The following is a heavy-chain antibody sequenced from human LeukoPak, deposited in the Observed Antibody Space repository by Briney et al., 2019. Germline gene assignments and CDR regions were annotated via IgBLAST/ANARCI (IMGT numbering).Heavy chain of an antibody. CDR3: ARQGDSHFFDH. Sequence: GGSLRLSCAASGFTFSDYYMSWIRQAPGKGLEWVSYISSSSSYTNYADSVKGRFTISRDNSMNTLYLQTNSLRAEDTAVYYCARQGDSHFFDHWGQGTLVTVSS. J-gene: IGHJ4*02. D-gene: IGHD3-3*02. CDR2: ISSSSSYT. V-gene: IGHV3-11*06. CDR1: GFTFSDYY.